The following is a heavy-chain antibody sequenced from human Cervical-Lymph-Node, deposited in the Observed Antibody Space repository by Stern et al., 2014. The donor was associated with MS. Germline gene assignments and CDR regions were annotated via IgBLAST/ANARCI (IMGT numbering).Heavy chain of an antibody. Sequence: VQLEESGAEVKKPGASVKVSCKASGYTFTSYGITWVRQAPGQGLEWMGWISAYNGVTNYAQKLQGRVTMTTDTSTNTGYMELRSLRSDDTAVYYCARDRGDYYDGSTTIDYWGQGTLVTVSS. D-gene: IGHD3-22*01. CDR3: ARDRGDYYDGSTTIDY. J-gene: IGHJ4*02. CDR1: GYTFTSYG. CDR2: ISAYNGVT. V-gene: IGHV1-18*01.